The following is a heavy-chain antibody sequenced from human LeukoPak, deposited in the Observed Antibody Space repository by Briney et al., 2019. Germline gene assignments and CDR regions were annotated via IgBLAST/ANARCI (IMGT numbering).Heavy chain of an antibody. CDR1: GYTFTSYD. J-gene: IGHJ4*02. V-gene: IGHV1-8*01. Sequence: GASVKVSCKASGYTFTSYDINWVREATGQGLEWMGWMNPNSGNTGYAQKFQGRVTMTRNTSISTAYMELSSLRSEDTAVYYCARGCLRFGELFYWGQGTLVTVSS. D-gene: IGHD3-10*01. CDR2: MNPNSGNT. CDR3: ARGCLRFGELFY.